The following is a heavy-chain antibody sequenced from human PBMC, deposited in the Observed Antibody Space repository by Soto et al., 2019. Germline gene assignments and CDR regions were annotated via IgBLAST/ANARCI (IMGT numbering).Heavy chain of an antibody. CDR3: ASGGLISPFDY. CDR1: GGSISSYY. D-gene: IGHD3-10*01. V-gene: IGHV4-59*01. J-gene: IGHJ4*02. CDR2: IYYTGST. Sequence: QVQLQESGPGLVKPSETLSLTCTVSGGSISSYYWIWIRQPPGKGLERIGNIYYTGSTHYNPSLKSRVTISVDTSNEQVSLKLSSVTAAYTAVYYCASGGLISPFDYWGQGTLVTVSS.